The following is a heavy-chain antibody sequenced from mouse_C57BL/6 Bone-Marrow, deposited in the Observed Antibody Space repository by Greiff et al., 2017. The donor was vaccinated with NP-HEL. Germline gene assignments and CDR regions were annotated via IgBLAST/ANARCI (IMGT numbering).Heavy chain of an antibody. CDR1: GYTFTSYT. CDR2: INPSSGYT. CDR3: ARGVRPFDY. V-gene: IGHV1-4*01. Sequence: LVESGAELARPGASVKMSCKASGYTFTSYTMHWVKQRPGQGLEWIGYINPSSGYTKYNQKFKDKATLTADKSSSTAYMQLSSLTSEDSAVYYCARGVRPFDYWGQGTTLTVSS. J-gene: IGHJ2*01. D-gene: IGHD3-2*02.